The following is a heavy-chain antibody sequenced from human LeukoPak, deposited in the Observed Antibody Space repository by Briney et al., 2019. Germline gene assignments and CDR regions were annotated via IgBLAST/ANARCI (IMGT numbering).Heavy chain of an antibody. Sequence: SGPTLVKPTQTLTLTCTFSGFPLSTSGVGVGWIRQPPGKALEWLALIYWDDDKRYSPSLKSRLTITKDTSKNQVVLTMTNMDPVDTATYYCAHNMFGRRDGSFDYWGQGTLVTVSS. CDR3: AHNMFGRRDGSFDY. V-gene: IGHV2-5*02. CDR2: IYWDDDK. J-gene: IGHJ4*02. D-gene: IGHD5-24*01. CDR1: GFPLSTSGVG.